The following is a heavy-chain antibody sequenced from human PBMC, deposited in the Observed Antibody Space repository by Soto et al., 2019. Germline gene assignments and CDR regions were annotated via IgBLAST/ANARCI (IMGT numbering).Heavy chain of an antibody. D-gene: IGHD3-3*01. J-gene: IGHJ3*02. CDR3: ARDGYYDFWSGYSGAFDI. CDR1: GFTFSSYS. Sequence: GGSLRLSCAASGFTFSSYSMNWVRQAPGKGLEWVSSISSSSSYIYYADSVKGRFTISRDNAKNSLYLQMNSLRAEDTAAYYCARDGYYDFWSGYSGAFDIWGQGTMVTVSS. CDR2: ISSSSSYI. V-gene: IGHV3-21*01.